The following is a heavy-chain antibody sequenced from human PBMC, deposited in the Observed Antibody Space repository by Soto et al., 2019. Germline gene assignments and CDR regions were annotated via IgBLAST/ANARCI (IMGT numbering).Heavy chain of an antibody. D-gene: IGHD4-17*01. J-gene: IGHJ4*02. CDR1: GFTFDDYA. V-gene: IGHV3-9*01. CDR3: AKAINGDGPYYFDY. Sequence: GGSLRLSCAASGFTFDDYAMHWVRQAPGKGLEWVSGISWNSGSIGYADSVKGRFTISRDNAKDSLYPQMNSLRAEDTALYYCAKAINGDGPYYFDYWGQGTLVTVSS. CDR2: ISWNSGSI.